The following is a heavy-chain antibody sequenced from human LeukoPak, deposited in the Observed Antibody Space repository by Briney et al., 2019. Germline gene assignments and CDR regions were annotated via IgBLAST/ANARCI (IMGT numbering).Heavy chain of an antibody. CDR1: GFTFSSNY. CDR3: ARDVGYCTNGVCSYYFDY. V-gene: IGHV3-53*01. D-gene: IGHD2-8*01. Sequence: GGSLRLSYAASGFTFSSNYMSWVRQAPGKGLEWVSVIYSGGSTYYADSVKGRFTISRDNSKNTLYLQMNSLRAEDTAVYYCARDVGYCTNGVCSYYFDYWGQGTLVTVSS. J-gene: IGHJ4*02. CDR2: IYSGGST.